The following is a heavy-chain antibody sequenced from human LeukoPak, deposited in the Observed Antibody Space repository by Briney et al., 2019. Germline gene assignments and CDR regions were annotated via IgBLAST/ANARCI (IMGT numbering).Heavy chain of an antibody. Sequence: GASVKVSCKASGYTFTSYGISWVRQAPGQGLEWMGWISAYNGNTNYAQKLQGRVTMTTDTSTSTAYMELRSLRSDDTAVYYCARDWAATTAGSWFDPWGQGTLVTVSS. CDR2: ISAYNGNT. J-gene: IGHJ5*02. D-gene: IGHD6-13*01. CDR3: ARDWAATTAGSWFDP. CDR1: GYTFTSYG. V-gene: IGHV1-18*01.